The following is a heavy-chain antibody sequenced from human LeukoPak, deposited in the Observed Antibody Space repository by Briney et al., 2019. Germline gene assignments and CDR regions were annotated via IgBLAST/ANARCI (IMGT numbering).Heavy chain of an antibody. CDR3: ARLVRSSWYWDY. Sequence: MSSETLSLTCTVSGGSISSSSYYWGWIRQPPGKGLEWIGSIYYSGSTYYNPSLKSRVTISVDTSKNQFSLKLSSVTAADTAVYYCARLVRSSWYWDYWGQGTLVTVSS. CDR2: IYYSGST. J-gene: IGHJ4*02. D-gene: IGHD6-13*01. V-gene: IGHV4-39*01. CDR1: GGSISSSSYY.